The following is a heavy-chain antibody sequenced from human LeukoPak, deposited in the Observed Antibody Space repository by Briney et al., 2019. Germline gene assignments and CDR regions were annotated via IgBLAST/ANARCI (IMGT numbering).Heavy chain of an antibody. CDR2: IYSGGST. Sequence: GGSLRLSCAASGFTVSSNYMSWVRQAPGKGLEWVSVIYSGGSTYYADSVKGRFTISRDNSKNTLYLQMNSLRAEDTAVYYCARGAGYSSSWALYNWFDPWGQGTLVTVSS. D-gene: IGHD6-13*01. V-gene: IGHV3-66*01. CDR3: ARGAGYSSSWALYNWFDP. CDR1: GFTVSSNY. J-gene: IGHJ5*02.